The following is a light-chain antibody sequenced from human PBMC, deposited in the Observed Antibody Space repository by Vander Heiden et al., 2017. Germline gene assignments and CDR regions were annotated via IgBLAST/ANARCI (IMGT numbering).Light chain of an antibody. CDR2: GAS. CDR3: QQYNNWPWT. Sequence: EIVMTPSPATLSLSPGERATLACRASQSVSSNLAWYQQKPGQAPRLLIYGASTRATGLPPRFSGSGSGTEFTLTISSLQSEDFAVYYCQQYNNWPWTFGQGTKVEIK. V-gene: IGKV3-15*01. CDR1: QSVSSN. J-gene: IGKJ1*01.